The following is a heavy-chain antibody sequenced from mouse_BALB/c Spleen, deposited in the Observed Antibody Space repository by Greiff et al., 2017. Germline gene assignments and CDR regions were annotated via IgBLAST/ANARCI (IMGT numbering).Heavy chain of an antibody. D-gene: IGHD1-1*01. J-gene: IGHJ1*01. V-gene: IGHV5-6-5*01. CDR1: GFTFSSYA. Sequence: EVMLVESGGGLVKPGGSLKLSCAASGFTFSSYAMSWVRQTPEKRLEWVASISSGGSTYYPDSVKGRFTISRDNAKNTLYLQMSSLKSEDTAMYYCARGGYGSSHWYFDVWGAGTTVTVSS. CDR3: ARGGYGSSHWYFDV. CDR2: ISSGGST.